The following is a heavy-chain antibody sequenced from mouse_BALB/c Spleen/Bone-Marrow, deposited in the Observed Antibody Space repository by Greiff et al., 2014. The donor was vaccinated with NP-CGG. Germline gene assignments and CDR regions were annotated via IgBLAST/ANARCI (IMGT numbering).Heavy chain of an antibody. V-gene: IGHV2-4*02. J-gene: IGHJ4*01. D-gene: IGHD2-14*01. CDR2: IWSGGNT. CDR3: AGAYYRYAMDY. Sequence: ESGPGLVQPSQSLSITCTVSGFSLTSYGVHWVRQPPGKGLEWLGVIWSGGNTDYNATFISRLSISKDNFKSRVFLKMNSLQADDTAIYYCAGAYYRYAMDYWGQGTSVTVSS. CDR1: GFSLTSYG.